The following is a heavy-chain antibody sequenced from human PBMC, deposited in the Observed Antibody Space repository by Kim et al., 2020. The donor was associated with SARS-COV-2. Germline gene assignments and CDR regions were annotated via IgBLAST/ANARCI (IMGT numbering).Heavy chain of an antibody. CDR2: INGDGSST. D-gene: IGHD3-3*01. CDR3: ASGFLDCGGNTH. J-gene: IGHJ4*02. V-gene: IGHV3-74*01. Sequence: GGSLRLSCAASGFTFSSYWMHWVRQAPGEGLVWVSRINGDGSSTNYADSVKGRFTISRDNAKNTLYLQMNSLRAEDTAVYYCASGFLDCGGNTHWGQGTLVTVSS. CDR1: GFTFSSYW.